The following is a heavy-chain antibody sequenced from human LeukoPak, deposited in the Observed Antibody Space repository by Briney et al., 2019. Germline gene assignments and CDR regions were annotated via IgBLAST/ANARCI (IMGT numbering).Heavy chain of an antibody. CDR1: GFTFSSYS. J-gene: IGHJ6*02. D-gene: IGHD5-24*01. Sequence: PGGSLRLSCAASGFTFSSYSMNWVRQAPRKGLEWVSYISSSNNTIYYADSVKGRFTISRDNAKNSLYLQMNSLRAEDTAVYYCARGYNYYYYDMDVWGQGTTVTVSS. CDR2: ISSSNNTI. CDR3: ARGYNYYYYDMDV. V-gene: IGHV3-48*04.